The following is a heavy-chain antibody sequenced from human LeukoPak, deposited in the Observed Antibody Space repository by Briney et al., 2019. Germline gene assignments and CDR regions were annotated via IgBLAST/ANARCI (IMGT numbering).Heavy chain of an antibody. CDR2: ISYDGSNK. V-gene: IGHV3-30*18. J-gene: IGHJ4*02. CDR3: AKDSGDYVWGSYRYNMAYFDY. Sequence: QPGGSLRLSCAASGFTFSSYGMHWVCQAPGKGLEWVAVISYDGSNKYYADSVKGRFTISRDNSKNTLYPQMNSLRAEDTAVYYCAKDSGDYVWGSYRYNMAYFDYWGQGTLVTVSS. CDR1: GFTFSSYG. D-gene: IGHD3-16*02.